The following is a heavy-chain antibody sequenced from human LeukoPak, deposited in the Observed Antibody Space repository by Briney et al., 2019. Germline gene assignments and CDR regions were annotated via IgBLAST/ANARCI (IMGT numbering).Heavy chain of an antibody. CDR2: VYFSATT. V-gene: IGHV4-39*01. Sequence: PSETLSLTCTVSGGSISSTSYHWGWIRQPPGKGLEWVGSVYFSATTYYNPSLKSRVTISVDTSKNQFSLKLTSVTAADTAVYYCARGAMATTPFFDYWGQGTLVTVSS. CDR3: ARGAMATTPFFDY. J-gene: IGHJ4*02. CDR1: GGSISSTSYH. D-gene: IGHD5-24*01.